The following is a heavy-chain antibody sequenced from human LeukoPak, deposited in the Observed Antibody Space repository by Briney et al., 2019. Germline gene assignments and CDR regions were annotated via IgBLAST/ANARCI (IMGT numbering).Heavy chain of an antibody. V-gene: IGHV3-11*01. J-gene: IGHJ5*02. Sequence: PGGSLRLSCAASGFTFSDYYMSWIRQAPGKGLEWVSYISSSGSTIYYADSVKGRFTISRDNAKNSLYLQMNSLRAEDTAVYYCAKGRDSSSWTVPFDPWGQGTLVTVSS. CDR2: ISSSGSTI. CDR3: AKGRDSSSWTVPFDP. CDR1: GFTFSDYY. D-gene: IGHD6-13*01.